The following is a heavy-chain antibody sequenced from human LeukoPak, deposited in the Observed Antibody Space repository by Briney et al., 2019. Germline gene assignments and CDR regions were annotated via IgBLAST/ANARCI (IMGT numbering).Heavy chain of an antibody. CDR3: ARGYGDYGPAGDY. CDR2: ISYNGSNK. J-gene: IGHJ4*02. CDR1: GFTFSSYA. D-gene: IGHD4-17*01. Sequence: GRSLRLSCAASGFTFSSYAMHWVRQAPGKGLEWVAVISYNGSNKYYVDSVKGRFTISRDNSKNTLYLQMNSLRAEDTAVYYCARGYGDYGPAGDYWGQGTLVTVSS. V-gene: IGHV3-30-3*01.